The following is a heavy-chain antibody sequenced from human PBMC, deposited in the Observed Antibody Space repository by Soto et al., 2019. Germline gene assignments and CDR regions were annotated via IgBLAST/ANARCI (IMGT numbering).Heavy chain of an antibody. CDR2: ISSGGGT. D-gene: IGHD3-9*01. CDR1: RASISSDQYL. Sequence: QVQLQESGPGLVKPSQTLSLTCSVSRASISSDQYLWTWIRQTPGKGLERIGYISSGGGTYYSPPVKGQANISLDKSKNQFSLILSSVTAADTAIYFRARGSLREYEDATGYYTAFDAWGEGDLVS. V-gene: IGHV4-30-4*01. CDR3: ARGSLREYEDATGYYTAFDA. J-gene: IGHJ5*02.